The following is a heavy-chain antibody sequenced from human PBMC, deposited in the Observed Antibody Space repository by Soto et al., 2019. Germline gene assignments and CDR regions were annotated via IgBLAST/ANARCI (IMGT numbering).Heavy chain of an antibody. CDR2: INSDGSST. Sequence: EVQLVESGGGLVQPGGSLRLSCAASGFTFSSYWMHWVRQAPGKGLVWVSRINSDGSSTSYADSVKGRFTISRDNAKNTLYRQRKSLRAEDTAVYYCVRTSLVVAAATREDYWGQGTRVTVSS. D-gene: IGHD2-15*01. CDR1: GFTFSSYW. V-gene: IGHV3-74*01. J-gene: IGHJ4*02. CDR3: VRTSLVVAAATREDY.